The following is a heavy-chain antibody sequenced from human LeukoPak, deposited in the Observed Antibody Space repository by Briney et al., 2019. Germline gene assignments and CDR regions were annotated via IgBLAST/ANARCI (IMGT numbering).Heavy chain of an antibody. J-gene: IGHJ4*02. CDR3: ARSALTMVRGVIIPTQHYYFDY. D-gene: IGHD3-10*01. CDR2: IDPNSGGA. CDR1: GYTLTVYN. V-gene: IGHV1-2*02. Sequence: ASVKVSCKASGYTLTVYNMHSVRQAPGQGHEYMGWIDPNSGGANYAQKFQGKVTMTRDTSISTAYMELSSLRSEVTAVYYCARSALTMVRGVIIPTQHYYFDYWGQGTLVTVSS.